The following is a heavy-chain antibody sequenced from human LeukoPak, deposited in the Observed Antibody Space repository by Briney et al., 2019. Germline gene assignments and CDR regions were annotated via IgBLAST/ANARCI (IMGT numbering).Heavy chain of an antibody. CDR3: ARETSLAGFASGLGFNY. V-gene: IGHV4-59*01. CDR2: IYGSGNT. J-gene: IGHJ4*02. D-gene: IGHD6-19*01. Sequence: SETLSLTCTVSGGSISGWYWSWIRQPPWRGLEWIGHIYGSGNTNYNPSLKSRVTMSIDTSKNQFSLKLTSVTAADTATYYCARETSLAGFASGLGFNYWGQGILVTVSS. CDR1: GGSISGWY.